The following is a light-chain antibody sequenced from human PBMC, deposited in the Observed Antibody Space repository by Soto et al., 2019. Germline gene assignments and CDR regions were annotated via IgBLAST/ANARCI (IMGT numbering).Light chain of an antibody. Sequence: EIVLTQSPATLSLSPGERATLSCRASETVYTYLAWYQQKPGQAPRLLISDTSNRAIGIADRFSVSGSGTGFTLTISVLEPEDVAIYYCQHRRSWPATFGPWIRLEIK. V-gene: IGKV3-11*01. CDR2: DTS. CDR3: QHRRSWPAT. J-gene: IGKJ1*01. CDR1: ETVYTY.